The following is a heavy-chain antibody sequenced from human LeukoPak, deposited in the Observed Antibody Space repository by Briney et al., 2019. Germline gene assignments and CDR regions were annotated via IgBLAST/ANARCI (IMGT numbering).Heavy chain of an antibody. CDR2: FDPEDGET. CDR3: AIGRYYYDSSGYSPGRIFGY. D-gene: IGHD3-22*01. J-gene: IGHJ4*02. V-gene: IGHV1-24*01. Sequence: ASVKVSCKVSGYTLTELSMHWVRQAPGKGLEWMGGFDPEDGETIYAQKFQGRVTMTEDTSTDTAYMELSSLRSEDTAVYYCAIGRYYYDSSGYSPGRIFGYWGQGTLVTVSS. CDR1: GYTLTELS.